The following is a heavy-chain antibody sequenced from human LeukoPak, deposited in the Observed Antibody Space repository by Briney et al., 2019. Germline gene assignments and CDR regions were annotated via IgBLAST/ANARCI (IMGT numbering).Heavy chain of an antibody. Sequence: GGSLRLSCAASGVSFNTYAMSWVRQAPGKGLEWVSDISTSGGTTNYADSVKGRFTISRDNSKNTIYLQMSSLRAEDTGVYYCVKESSGGTLNWFDPSGEGTLVTVSS. CDR2: ISTSGGTT. CDR1: GVSFNTYA. V-gene: IGHV3-23*01. D-gene: IGHD2-15*01. J-gene: IGHJ5*02. CDR3: VKESSGGTLNWFDP.